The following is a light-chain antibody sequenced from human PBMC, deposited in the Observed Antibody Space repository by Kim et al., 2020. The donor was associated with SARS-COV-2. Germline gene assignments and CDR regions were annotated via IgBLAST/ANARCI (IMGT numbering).Light chain of an antibody. Sequence: ALRQRVRRTCRGDSLRSYYATRYQQKPGQAPVLVMYGKNNRPSGIPDRFSGSSSGDTGSLTITGAQAEEEADYYSTSRDSSGNDWVFGGGTQLTVL. V-gene: IGLV3-19*01. J-gene: IGLJ3*02. CDR1: SLRSYY. CDR3: TSRDSSGNDWV. CDR2: GKN.